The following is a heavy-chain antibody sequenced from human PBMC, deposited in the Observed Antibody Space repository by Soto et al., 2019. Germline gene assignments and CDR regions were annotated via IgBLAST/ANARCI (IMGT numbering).Heavy chain of an antibody. J-gene: IGHJ4*02. Sequence: EVQLVESGGGLVQPGGSLRLSCAVSGFTFSSFWMHWVRQAPGEGLVWVSRINTDGSSTSYADSVKGRFTISRDNAKNTLYLQMNSLRVEDTAMYYCAKRGVYNFGLSYWGQGTLVTVSS. CDR2: INTDGSST. D-gene: IGHD5-18*01. V-gene: IGHV3-74*01. CDR3: AKRGVYNFGLSY. CDR1: GFTFSSFW.